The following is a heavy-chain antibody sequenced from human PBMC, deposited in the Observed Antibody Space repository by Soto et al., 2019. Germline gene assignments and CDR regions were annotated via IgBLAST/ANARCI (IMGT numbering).Heavy chain of an antibody. CDR2: ISYDGSNK. V-gene: IGHV3-30-3*01. CDR3: ARDRPSPYCSSTSCSSYFDY. J-gene: IGHJ4*02. D-gene: IGHD2-2*01. CDR1: GFTFSSYA. Sequence: QVQLVESGGGVVQPGRSLRLSCAASGFTFSSYAMQWVRQAPGTGLEWVAVISYDGSNKYHADSVKGRFTISRDNSKNTLYLQMNSLRAEDAAVYYCARDRPSPYCSSTSCSSYFDYWGQGTLVTVSS.